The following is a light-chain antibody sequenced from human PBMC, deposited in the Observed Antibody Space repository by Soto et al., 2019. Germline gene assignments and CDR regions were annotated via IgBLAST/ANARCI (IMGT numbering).Light chain of an antibody. J-gene: IGKJ4*01. V-gene: IGKV3-20*01. CDR3: QQYGNSFT. CDR2: DAS. Sequence: EIVLTQSPDTLSLSPGERATLSCRASQSIPSNHLPRYQEKPGQVPSLLFYDASNRATSIPDRFSGSGSGTDFTLIIDRLEPEDFAVYYCQQYGNSFTFGGGTKVEIK. CDR1: QSIPSNH.